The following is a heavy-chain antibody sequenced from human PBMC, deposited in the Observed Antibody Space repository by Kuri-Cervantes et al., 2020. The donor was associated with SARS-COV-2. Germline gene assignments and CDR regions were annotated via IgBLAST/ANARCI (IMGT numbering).Heavy chain of an antibody. J-gene: IGHJ5*02. V-gene: IGHV4-39*01. D-gene: IGHD3-3*01. CDR3: ARQMMSSITIFGVVITRNWFDP. CDR1: GGSISSSSYY. CDR2: IYYSGST. Sequence: SETLSLTCTASGGSISSSSYYWGWIRQPPGKGLEWIGSIYYSGSTYYNPSLKSRVTISVDTSKSQFSLKLSSVTAADTAVYYCARQMMSSITIFGVVITRNWFDPWGQGTLVTVSS.